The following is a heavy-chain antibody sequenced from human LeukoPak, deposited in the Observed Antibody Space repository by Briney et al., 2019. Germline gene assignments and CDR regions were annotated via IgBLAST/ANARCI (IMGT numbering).Heavy chain of an antibody. Sequence: GPSVKVSCKASGGSFSRYAISWVRQAPGQGLEWMGGIIPIFGTANYAQKFQGRVTITADESTRTANMELRTLRSEDTAIYYCARGSGETGGYYYVYWGRGTPVTVSS. D-gene: IGHD3-22*01. CDR1: GGSFSRYA. CDR2: IIPIFGTA. J-gene: IGHJ4*02. CDR3: ARGSGETGGYYYVY. V-gene: IGHV1-69*01.